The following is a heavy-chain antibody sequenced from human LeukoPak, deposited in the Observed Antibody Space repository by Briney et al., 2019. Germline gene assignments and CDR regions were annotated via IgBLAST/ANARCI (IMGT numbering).Heavy chain of an antibody. CDR2: IYYSGST. Sequence: SQTLSLTCTVSGGSISSGGYYWSWIRQHPGKGLEWIGYIYYSGSTYYNPSLKSRVTISVDTSKNQFSLKLSSVTAADTAVYYCARRGTIAARGFFDYWGQGTLVTVSS. J-gene: IGHJ4*02. CDR3: ARRGTIAARGFFDY. D-gene: IGHD6-6*01. CDR1: GGSISSGGYY. V-gene: IGHV4-31*03.